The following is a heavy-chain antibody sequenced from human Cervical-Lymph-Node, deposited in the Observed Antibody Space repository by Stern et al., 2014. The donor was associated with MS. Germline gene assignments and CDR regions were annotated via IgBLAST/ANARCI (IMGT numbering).Heavy chain of an antibody. D-gene: IGHD1-1*01. J-gene: IGHJ6*02. CDR3: ANTPRLNWNFAYFYYGMDV. CDR1: GFSFCNYA. CDR2: ISLDGIDK. Sequence: QVQLVQSGGGVVQPGGTLRLSCAASGFSFCNYATHWVRQGPRPGLEWVGVISLDGIDKYHAASAKCGLTIFRINSQNTQYPLINSLRTDDTAVYYCANTPRLNWNFAYFYYGMDVGGQGTTV. V-gene: IGHV3-30*04.